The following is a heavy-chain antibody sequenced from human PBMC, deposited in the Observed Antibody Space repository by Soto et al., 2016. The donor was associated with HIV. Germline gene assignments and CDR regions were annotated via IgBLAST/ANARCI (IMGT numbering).Heavy chain of an antibody. V-gene: IGHV3-33*01. CDR3: ARDPTYGGNVRGDGLLDI. CDR2: IWYDGSNK. Sequence: VQLVESGGGVVQPGRSLRLSCAASGFTFSSYGMHWVRQAPGKGLEWVAVIWYDGSNKYYADSVKGRFTISRDNSKNTLYLQMNSLRAEDTAVYYCARDPTYGGNVRGDGLLDIWGQGTMVTVSS. J-gene: IGHJ3*02. D-gene: IGHD2-15*01. CDR1: GFTFSSYG.